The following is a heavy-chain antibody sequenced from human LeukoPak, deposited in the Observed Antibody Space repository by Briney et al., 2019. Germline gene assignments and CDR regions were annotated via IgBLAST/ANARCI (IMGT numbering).Heavy chain of an antibody. J-gene: IGHJ4*02. CDR2: ISGDGNIK. D-gene: IGHD2-2*01. CDR3: AREDPYIVALPADGRYFDC. V-gene: IGHV3-30-3*01. CDR1: GFTFTTYS. Sequence: PGGSLRLSCAASGFTFTTYSMHRVRQAPGKGLEWVAVISGDGNIKWTADSVKGRFTISRDNSKNTLYLQMNSLRAEDTAVYYCAREDPYIVALPADGRYFDCWGQGTLVAVSS.